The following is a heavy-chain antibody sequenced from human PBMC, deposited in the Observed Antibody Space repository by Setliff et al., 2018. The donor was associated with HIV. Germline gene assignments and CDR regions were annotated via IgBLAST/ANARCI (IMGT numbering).Heavy chain of an antibody. J-gene: IGHJ4*02. CDR2: IYPDDSDT. Sequence: GESLKISCQGSGYTFATFWIGWVRQMPGKGLEWMGIIYPDDSDTRYSPSFQGQVTISADKSISTAYLQWSSLKASDAAKYYCASRKDYGDHTFDYWGQGTLVTVSS. CDR1: GYTFATFW. D-gene: IGHD4-17*01. CDR3: ASRKDYGDHTFDY. V-gene: IGHV5-51*01.